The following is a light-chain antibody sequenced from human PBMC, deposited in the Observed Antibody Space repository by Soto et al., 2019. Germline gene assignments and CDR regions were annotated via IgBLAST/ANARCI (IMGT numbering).Light chain of an antibody. CDR1: SSDVVSYNL. CDR3: CSYAGSSTYV. Sequence: QSSLTQPSSVCGSPGQSITISCTGTSSDVVSYNLVSWYQQHPGKAPKLMIYEGSKRPSGVSNRFSGSKSGNTASLTISGLQAEHEADYYCCSYAGSSTYVFGTGTK. V-gene: IGLV2-23*01. CDR2: EGS. J-gene: IGLJ1*01.